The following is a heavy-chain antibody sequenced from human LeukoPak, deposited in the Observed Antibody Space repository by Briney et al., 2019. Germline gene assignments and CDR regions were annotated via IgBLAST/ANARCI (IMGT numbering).Heavy chain of an antibody. CDR2: IQQEGNEK. J-gene: IGHJ4*02. D-gene: IGHD3-22*01. Sequence: LPGGSLRLSCAAAGFTFSDYWISSVRQAPGKGREWEANIQQEGNEKQQLDSLRGRCTISRDNAKTSLDLQMDSLRAEDTAVYFFAIDLYYFNSSGYYASDRWGQGTLVTASS. CDR1: GFTFSDYW. V-gene: IGHV3-7*01. CDR3: AIDLYYFNSSGYYASDR.